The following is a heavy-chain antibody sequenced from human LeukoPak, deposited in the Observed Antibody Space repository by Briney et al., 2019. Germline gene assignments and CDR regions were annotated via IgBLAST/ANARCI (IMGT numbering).Heavy chain of an antibody. CDR3: ARESSDWFSDAFDI. CDR1: GFTFSNYW. Sequence: GGSLRLSCAASGFTFSNYWMHWVRQAPGKGPVWVSRTNSDGNRTNYADFVKGRFTISRDNAKNTLYVQINSLRAEDTAVYYCARESSDWFSDAFDIWGQGTVVTVSS. J-gene: IGHJ3*02. V-gene: IGHV3-74*01. CDR2: TNSDGNRT. D-gene: IGHD6-19*01.